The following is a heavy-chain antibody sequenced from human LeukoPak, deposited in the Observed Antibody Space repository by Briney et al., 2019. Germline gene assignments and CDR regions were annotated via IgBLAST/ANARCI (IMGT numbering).Heavy chain of an antibody. V-gene: IGHV3-30*19. Sequence: GRSLRLSCAAAGFTFNHYAMPWVRQAPDKGLGWLAFIGYDGSNKYYPDSVKGRFFISRDNYKDTLYLQLNRLTPEDTAVYYCARDRQPWMAVGNYFDSWGQGTLVTVYS. CDR3: ARDRQPWMAVGNYFDS. D-gene: IGHD5-24*01. CDR2: IGYDGSNK. CDR1: GFTFNHYA. J-gene: IGHJ4*02.